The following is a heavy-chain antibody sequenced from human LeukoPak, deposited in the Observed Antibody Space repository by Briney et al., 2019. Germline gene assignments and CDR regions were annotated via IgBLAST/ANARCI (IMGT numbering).Heavy chain of an antibody. V-gene: IGHV4-34*01. CDR2: INHSGST. CDR1: GGSFSGYY. D-gene: IGHD3-3*01. J-gene: IGHJ4*02. CDR3: ARGFRSGYYPTFDY. Sequence: PSETLSLTCAVYGGSFSGYYWSWIRQPPGKGLEWIGEINHSGSTNYNPSLKSRVTISVDTSKNQFSLKLSSVTAADTAVYYCARGFRSGYYPTFDYWGQGTLVTVSS.